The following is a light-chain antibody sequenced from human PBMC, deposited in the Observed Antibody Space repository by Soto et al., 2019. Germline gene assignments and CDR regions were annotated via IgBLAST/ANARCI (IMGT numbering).Light chain of an antibody. V-gene: IGLV1-47*01. Sequence: QPVLTQPPSASGTPGQRVTISCSGSSSNIGSNYVYWYQQLPGTAPKLLSYRNDQRPSGVPDRFSGSKSGTSASLAISGLRSEDEADYHCAAWDDSLSGVVFGGGTQLTVL. J-gene: IGLJ2*01. CDR1: SSNIGSNY. CDR3: AAWDDSLSGVV. CDR2: RND.